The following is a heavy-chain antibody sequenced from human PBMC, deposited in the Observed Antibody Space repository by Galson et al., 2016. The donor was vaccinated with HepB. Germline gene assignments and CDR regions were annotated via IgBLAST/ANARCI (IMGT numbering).Heavy chain of an antibody. D-gene: IGHD3-16*01. J-gene: IGHJ4*02. V-gene: IGHV3-23*01. CDR1: GFSFSNSG. CDR2: ITRSGDAT. Sequence: SLRLSCAASGFSFSNSGMSWVRQAPGRGLEWVSGITRSGDATHYDDFVKGRFTISRDNSKNTPYLYMNNLTAGDTAIYYRGKHGGFDYWGQGALGTVSS. CDR3: GKHGGFDY.